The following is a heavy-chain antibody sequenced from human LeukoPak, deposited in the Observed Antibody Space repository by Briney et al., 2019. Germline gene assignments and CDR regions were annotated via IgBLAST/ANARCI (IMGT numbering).Heavy chain of an antibody. D-gene: IGHD6-13*01. CDR2: IYYSGST. J-gene: IGHJ4*02. CDR1: GGSISSYY. CDR3: ARGFSADNFDY. Sequence: SETLSLTCTVSGGSISSYYWSWIRQPPGKGLEWIEYIYYSGSTNYNPSLKSRVTISVDTSKNQFSLKLSSVTAADTAVYYCARGFSADNFDYWGQGTLVTVSS. V-gene: IGHV4-59*01.